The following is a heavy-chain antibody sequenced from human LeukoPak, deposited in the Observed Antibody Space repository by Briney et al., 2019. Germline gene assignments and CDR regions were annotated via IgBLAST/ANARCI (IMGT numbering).Heavy chain of an antibody. CDR3: ARGVLTPGVVGATRFDY. V-gene: IGHV4-39*01. CDR2: IYYSGST. J-gene: IGHJ4*02. Sequence: SETLSLTCTVSGGSISSSSYYWGWIRQPPGKGLEWIGSIYYSGSTHYNPSLKSRVTIYVDTAKTQFSLKLSSVTAADTAVYYCARGVLTPGVVGATRFDYWGQGTLVTVSS. CDR1: GGSISSSSYY. D-gene: IGHD1-26*01.